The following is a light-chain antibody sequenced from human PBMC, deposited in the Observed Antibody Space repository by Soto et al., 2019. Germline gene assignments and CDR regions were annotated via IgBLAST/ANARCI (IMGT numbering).Light chain of an antibody. CDR3: QQSYSTLLT. J-gene: IGKJ1*01. V-gene: IGKV1-39*01. CDR1: QDVRSD. Sequence: DIRMPQSPSSLSASVGDRVTLTCQASQDVRSDGNLYQQKPGKAPKLLIYDASILETRVPSRFSGSGSGTDFILSISSLQPEDFATYYCQQSYSTLLTFGQGTKVDI. CDR2: DAS.